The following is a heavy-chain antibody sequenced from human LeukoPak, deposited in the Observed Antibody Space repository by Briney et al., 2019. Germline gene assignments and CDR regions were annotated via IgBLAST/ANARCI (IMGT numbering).Heavy chain of an antibody. Sequence: GGSLRLSCAASGFTFDDYAMHWVRQAPGKGLEWVSGISWNSGSIGYADSVKSRFTISRDNAKNSLYLQMNSLRAEDTALYYCAKSRILAFYFDYWGQGTLVTVSS. CDR3: AKSRILAFYFDY. V-gene: IGHV3-9*01. CDR2: ISWNSGSI. D-gene: IGHD2-15*01. CDR1: GFTFDDYA. J-gene: IGHJ4*02.